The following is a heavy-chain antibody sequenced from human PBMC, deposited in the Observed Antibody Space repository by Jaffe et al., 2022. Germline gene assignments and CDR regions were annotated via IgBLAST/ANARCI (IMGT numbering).Heavy chain of an antibody. CDR2: IRSKANSYAT. CDR1: GFTFSGSA. V-gene: IGHV3-73*02. Sequence: EVQLVESGGGLVQPGGSLKLSCAASGFTFSGSAMHWVRQASGKGLEWVGRIRSKANSYATAYAASVKGRFTISRDDSKNTAYLQMNSLKTEDTAVYYCTRLPPPGIAAAATSDYWGQGTLVTVSS. J-gene: IGHJ4*02. CDR3: TRLPPPGIAAAATSDY. D-gene: IGHD6-13*01.